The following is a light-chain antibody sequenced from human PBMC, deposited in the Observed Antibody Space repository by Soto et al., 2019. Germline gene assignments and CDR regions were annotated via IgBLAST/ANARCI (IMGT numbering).Light chain of an antibody. Sequence: DIQMTQSPSTLSASVGDRVTITCXASQSISSWLAWYQQKPGKAPKLXIYDASSLESGVPSRFSGSGSGTEFTLTISSLQPDDFATYYCQQYNSYSRTFGQGTKVDIK. CDR2: DAS. CDR3: QQYNSYSRT. J-gene: IGKJ1*01. CDR1: QSISSW. V-gene: IGKV1-5*01.